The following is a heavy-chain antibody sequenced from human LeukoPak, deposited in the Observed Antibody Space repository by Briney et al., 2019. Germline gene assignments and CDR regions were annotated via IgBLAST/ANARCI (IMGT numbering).Heavy chain of an antibody. V-gene: IGHV4-34*01. D-gene: IGHD3-9*01. Sequence: TSETLSLTCAVYGGSFSGYYWSWIRQPPGKGLEWIGEINHSGSTKYNPSLKSRVTISVDTSKNQFSLKLSSVTAADTAVYYCARGEYYDILTGYYKKNWFDPWGQGTLVTVSS. CDR3: ARGEYYDILTGYYKKNWFDP. J-gene: IGHJ5*02. CDR1: GGSFSGYY. CDR2: INHSGST.